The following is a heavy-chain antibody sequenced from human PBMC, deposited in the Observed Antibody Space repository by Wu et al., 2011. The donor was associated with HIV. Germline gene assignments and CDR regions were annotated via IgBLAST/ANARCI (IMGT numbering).Heavy chain of an antibody. D-gene: IGHD3-10*01. V-gene: IGHV1-69*14. J-gene: IGHJ6*03. CDR1: GGTFSNYA. CDR2: IIPINGTT. Sequence: QVQLVQSGAELKKPGSSVKVSCKASGGTFSNYAMCWVRQAPGQGLEWMGGIIPINGTTNYAQKFQGRVTITADKSTSTAYMELNSLRSEDTAVYYCARVFRGVRRRPASPSYYFFYMDVWGEGTTVTVSS. CDR3: ARVFRGVRRRPASPSYYFFYMDV.